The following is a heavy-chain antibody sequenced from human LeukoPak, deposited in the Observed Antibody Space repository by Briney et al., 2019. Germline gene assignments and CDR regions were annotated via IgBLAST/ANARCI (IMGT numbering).Heavy chain of an antibody. CDR2: IYHSGST. D-gene: IGHD4-17*01. CDR3: ASTVTTREDYFDY. V-gene: IGHV4-30-2*01. Sequence: SETLSLTCAVSGGSISSGGYSWSWIRQPPGKGLEWIGYIYHSGSTYYNPSLKSRVTISVDRSKNQFSLKLSSVTAADTAVYYYASTVTTREDYFDYWGQGTLVTVSS. CDR1: GGSISSGGYS. J-gene: IGHJ4*02.